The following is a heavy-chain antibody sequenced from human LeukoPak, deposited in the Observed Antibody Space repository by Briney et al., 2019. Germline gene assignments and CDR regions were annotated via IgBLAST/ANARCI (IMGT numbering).Heavy chain of an antibody. D-gene: IGHD1-26*01. V-gene: IGHV4-39*01. Sequence: SETLSLTCTVSGGSISSSSYYWGWIRQPPGKGLEWIGGIYYSGSTYYNPSLKSRVTISVDTSKNQFSLKLSSVTAADTAVYYCARTADWDLGWELLTAFDIWGQGTMVTVSS. CDR3: ARTADWDLGWELLTAFDI. CDR2: IYYSGST. CDR1: GGSISSSSYY. J-gene: IGHJ3*02.